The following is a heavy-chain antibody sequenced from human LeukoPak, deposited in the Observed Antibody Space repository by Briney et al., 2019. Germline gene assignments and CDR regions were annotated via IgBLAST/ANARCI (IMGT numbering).Heavy chain of an antibody. Sequence: ASVKVSCKTSGYTFTIHHIQWVRQAPGQGLEWMGWINTNSGGTIYSQKFQGRITMTRDPSITTAYMGLSSLRSDDTAVYYCARDYSTSSWDNWGQGTLVTVSS. CDR1: GYTFTIHH. CDR3: ARDYSTSSWDN. CDR2: INTNSGGT. V-gene: IGHV1-2*02. J-gene: IGHJ4*02. D-gene: IGHD6-13*01.